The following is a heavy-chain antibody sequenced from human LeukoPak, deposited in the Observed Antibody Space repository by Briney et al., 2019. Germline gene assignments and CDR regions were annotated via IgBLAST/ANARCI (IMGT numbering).Heavy chain of an antibody. CDR1: GFTSSNYW. V-gene: IGHV3-7*05. Sequence: GGSLRLSCAASGFTSSNYWMSWVRQAPGKGLEWVANIKHDGSEKYYVDSVKGRFTISRDNAKNSLYLQMNRLRAEDTAVYYCARDESYSSDYWGQGTLVTVSS. CDR2: IKHDGSEK. CDR3: ARDESYSSDY. J-gene: IGHJ4*02. D-gene: IGHD6-13*01.